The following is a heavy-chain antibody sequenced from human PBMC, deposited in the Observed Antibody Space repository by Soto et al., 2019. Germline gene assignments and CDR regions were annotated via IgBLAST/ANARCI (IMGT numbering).Heavy chain of an antibody. D-gene: IGHD6-13*01. CDR1: GFTFSNYA. Sequence: EAQLLESWGGLVQPGGSLRLSCAASGFTFSNYAMSWVRQAPGKGLEWVSGMLGSGGSKYYYAHSVKGRFTTSRDNSKNTLYLQMNGLKAEDTAIYYCAKVGDSRLSWYYYYYYMDVWGKGTTVTVYS. V-gene: IGHV3-23*01. CDR2: MLGSGGSK. CDR3: AKVGDSRLSWYYYYYYMDV. J-gene: IGHJ6*03.